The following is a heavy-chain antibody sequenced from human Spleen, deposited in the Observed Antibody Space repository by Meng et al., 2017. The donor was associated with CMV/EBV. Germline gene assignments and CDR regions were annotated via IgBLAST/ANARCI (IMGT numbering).Heavy chain of an antibody. V-gene: IGHV3-64*02. Sequence: GESLKISCRASGYTFSSYSMSWVRQAPGKGLEYVSAISSNGGSTYYADSVKGRFTISRDNSKNTLYLQMGSLRAEDMAVYYCARTGALGDKVGYYYYYYGMDVWGQGTTVTVSS. CDR2: ISSNGGST. J-gene: IGHJ6*02. CDR1: GYTFSSYS. CDR3: ARTGALGDKVGYYYYYYGMDV. D-gene: IGHD3-16*01.